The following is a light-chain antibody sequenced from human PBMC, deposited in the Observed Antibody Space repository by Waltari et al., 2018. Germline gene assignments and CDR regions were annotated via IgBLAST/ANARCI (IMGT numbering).Light chain of an antibody. V-gene: IGLV2-14*01. J-gene: IGLJ3*02. Sequence: QSALTQPASVSGSPGQSITISCTGTSSDIGGYNYVSWYQQYPGEAPKVVIYDVNSRPSGVSNRFSGSKSGNPASLTISGLQAEDEADYYCNSHSSSDTPSVFGGGTKLTVL. CDR2: DVN. CDR1: SSDIGGYNY. CDR3: NSHSSSDTPSV.